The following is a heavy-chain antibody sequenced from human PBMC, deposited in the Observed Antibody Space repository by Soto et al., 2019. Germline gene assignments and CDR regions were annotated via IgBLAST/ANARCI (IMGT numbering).Heavy chain of an antibody. V-gene: IGHV4-34*01. J-gene: IGHJ4*02. D-gene: IGHD3-22*01. CDR2: INHSGST. Sequence: PSETLSLTCAVYGGSFSGYYWSWIRQPPGKGLEWIGEINHSGSTNYNPSLKSRVTISVDTSKNQFSLKLSSVTAADTAVYYCARSRGYYYEYYFDYWGQGTLVTVS. CDR1: GGSFSGYY. CDR3: ARSRGYYYEYYFDY.